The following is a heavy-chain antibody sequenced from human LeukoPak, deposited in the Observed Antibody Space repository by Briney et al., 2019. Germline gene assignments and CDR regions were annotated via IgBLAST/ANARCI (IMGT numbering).Heavy chain of an antibody. D-gene: IGHD1-26*01. V-gene: IGHV3-7*03. Sequence: GGSLRLSCAASGFTFSSYWMNWARQAPGKGLEWVASINHNGNVNYYVDSVKGRFTISRDNAKNSLYLQMNSLRADDTAVYYRVKDSPPRYSGSPPAYWGQGTLVTVSS. CDR1: GFTFSSYW. CDR2: INHNGNVN. J-gene: IGHJ4*02. CDR3: VKDSPPRYSGSPPAY.